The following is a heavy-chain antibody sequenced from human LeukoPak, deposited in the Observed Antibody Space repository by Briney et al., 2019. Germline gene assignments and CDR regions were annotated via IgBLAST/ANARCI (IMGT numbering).Heavy chain of an antibody. D-gene: IGHD3-22*01. V-gene: IGHV4-4*07. Sequence: KPSETLPLTCTVSGGSISSYYWSWLRQPAGKGLEWIGRIYTSGSTNYNPSLKSRVTISVDKSKNQFSLKLSSVTAADTAVYYCAIPYYDSSGYYYGDAFDIWGQGTMVTVSS. CDR2: IYTSGST. CDR3: AIPYYDSSGYYYGDAFDI. J-gene: IGHJ3*02. CDR1: GGSISSYY.